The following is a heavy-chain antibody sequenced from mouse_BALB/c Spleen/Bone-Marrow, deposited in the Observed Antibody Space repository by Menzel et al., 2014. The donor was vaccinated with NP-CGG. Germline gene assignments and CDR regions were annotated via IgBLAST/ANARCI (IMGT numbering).Heavy chain of an antibody. Sequence: VQLQQSGPELVKPGASVKMSCKASGYTFTRYVIHWVRQKPGQGLEWIGYINPYNDGIKYNEKFKGKATLTPDKSSSTAYMELSSLTSEDSAVYYCVSGTPATSYYALDYWGQGTSVTVSS. V-gene: IGHV1-14*01. CDR1: GYTFTRYV. CDR2: INPYNDGI. J-gene: IGHJ4*01. CDR3: VSGTPATSYYALDY. D-gene: IGHD1-2*01.